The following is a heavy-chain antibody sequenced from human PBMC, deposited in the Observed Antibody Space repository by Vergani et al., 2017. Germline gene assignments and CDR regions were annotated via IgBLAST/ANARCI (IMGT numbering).Heavy chain of an antibody. V-gene: IGHV3-9*01. J-gene: IGHJ3*01. CDR3: VRDVRVSRT. Sequence: EVDLVESGGGLAQPGGSLRLPCEASGITFWKFGMHWVRQGPGKGLEWVSGISWNSGAVDYADSVRGRFTISRDNAKNSLYLDMSSLRAEDTAVYYCVRDVRVSRTWGQGTLVAVSS. CDR2: ISWNSGAV. CDR1: GITFWKFG.